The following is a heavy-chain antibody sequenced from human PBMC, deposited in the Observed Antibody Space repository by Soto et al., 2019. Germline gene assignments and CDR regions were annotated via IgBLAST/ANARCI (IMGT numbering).Heavy chain of an antibody. Sequence: SETLSLTCTVSGGSVSSGNYFWSWIRQPPGKGLEWIGYIHSSGSTNYNPSLKSRVTISTDTSGNQFSLKLTSVTAADTAVYYCAILTKPTAVTTAFRGGYGLDVWGQGTTVTVSS. J-gene: IGHJ6*02. CDR1: GGSVSSGNYF. V-gene: IGHV4-61*01. D-gene: IGHD4-17*01. CDR3: AILTKPTAVTTAFRGGYGLDV. CDR2: IHSSGST.